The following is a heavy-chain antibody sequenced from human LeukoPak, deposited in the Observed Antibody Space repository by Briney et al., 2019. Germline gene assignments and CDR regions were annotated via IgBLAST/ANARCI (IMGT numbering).Heavy chain of an antibody. CDR2: IIPIFGTA. Sequence: VASVKVSCKASGGTFSSYAISCGRQAPRQGLEWMGGIIPIFGTANYAQKFQGRVTITTDESTSTAYMELSSLRSEDTAVYYCATRTTGDRYYYYYYYMDVWGKGTTVTVSS. V-gene: IGHV1-69*05. D-gene: IGHD1-1*01. CDR3: ATRTTGDRYYYYYYYMDV. J-gene: IGHJ6*03. CDR1: GGTFSSYA.